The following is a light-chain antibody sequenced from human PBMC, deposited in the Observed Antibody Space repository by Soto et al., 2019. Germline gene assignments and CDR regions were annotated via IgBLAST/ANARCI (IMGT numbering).Light chain of an antibody. J-gene: IGLJ2*01. Sequence: QSALTQPPSASGSPGQSVTISCTGTSSDIGGYNYVSRYQQHPGKAPKVMIYEVNKRPSGVPDRFSGSKSGNTASLTVSGLQAEDEADYYCSSYAGAKGLFGGGTKLTVL. CDR2: EVN. V-gene: IGLV2-8*01. CDR1: SSDIGGYNY. CDR3: SSYAGAKGL.